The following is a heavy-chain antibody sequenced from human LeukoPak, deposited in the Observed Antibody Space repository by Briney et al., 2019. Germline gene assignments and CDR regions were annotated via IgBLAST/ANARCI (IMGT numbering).Heavy chain of an antibody. CDR1: GGTFSSYA. D-gene: IGHD3-22*01. V-gene: IGHV1-69*13. Sequence: GASVTVSCKASGGTFSSYAISWVRQAPGQGLEWMGGIIPIFGTANYAQKFQGRVTITADESTSTAYMELSSLRSEDTAVYYCARANFYYDSSGYYSHFDYWGQGTLVTVSS. CDR2: IIPIFGTA. J-gene: IGHJ4*02. CDR3: ARANFYYDSSGYYSHFDY.